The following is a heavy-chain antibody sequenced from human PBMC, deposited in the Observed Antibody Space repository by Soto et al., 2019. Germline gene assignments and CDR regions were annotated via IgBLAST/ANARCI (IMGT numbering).Heavy chain of an antibody. J-gene: IGHJ4*02. CDR3: AISSNYDPYFEY. V-gene: IGHV3-23*01. CDR1: RFIFSSSA. D-gene: IGHD1-26*01. CDR2: ILGSLATT. Sequence: PCGSLRLSCAASRFIFSSSAITWILPAPGRGLELVSVILGSLATTYYADSVKGRFTISRDNSKNTLYLQMNSLRAEDTAVYYCAISSNYDPYFEYWGQGTLVTVSS.